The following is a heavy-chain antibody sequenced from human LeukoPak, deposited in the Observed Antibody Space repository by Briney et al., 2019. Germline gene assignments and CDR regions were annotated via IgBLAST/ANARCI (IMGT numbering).Heavy chain of an antibody. CDR2: IYTSGTT. CDR3: ARAHLLADAFDI. J-gene: IGHJ3*02. CDR1: GGSISSYY. V-gene: IGHV4-4*07. Sequence: SETLSLTCTVSGGSISSYYWSWIRQPAGKGLEWIGRIYTSGTTNKNPSLKSRVTISVDTSKNQFSLKLSSVTAADTAVYYCARAHLLADAFDIWGQGTMVTVSS.